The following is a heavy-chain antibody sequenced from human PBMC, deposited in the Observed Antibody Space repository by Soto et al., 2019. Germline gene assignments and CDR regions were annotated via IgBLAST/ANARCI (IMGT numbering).Heavy chain of an antibody. CDR3: ARDGEQEPVLDYYDAMDV. J-gene: IGHJ6*02. Sequence: EVQLVESGGGLVKPGGSLRLSCAASGFTFNASNMNWVRQAPGKGLEWVSSITSTSLNIYYTDSIKGRFTISRDNAKNSLYLKMDSLRAEDTAVYYCARDGEQEPVLDYYDAMDVWGQGTTVTVSS. V-gene: IGHV3-21*01. CDR1: GFTFNASN. D-gene: IGHD3-10*01. CDR2: ITSTSLNI.